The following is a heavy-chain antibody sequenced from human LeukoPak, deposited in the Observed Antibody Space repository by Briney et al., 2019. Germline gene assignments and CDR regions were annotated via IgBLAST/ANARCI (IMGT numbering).Heavy chain of an antibody. Sequence: PGGSLRLSCAASGFTFSNYGMHWVRQAPGKGLEWVAFIRYDGSNKYYVDSMKGRFTISRDNSKSTLYLQMNSLSAEDTAVYYCAKERAQYTYGPCYFDYWGQGTLVTVSS. J-gene: IGHJ4*02. D-gene: IGHD5-18*01. V-gene: IGHV3-30*02. CDR3: AKERAQYTYGPCYFDY. CDR1: GFTFSNYG. CDR2: IRYDGSNK.